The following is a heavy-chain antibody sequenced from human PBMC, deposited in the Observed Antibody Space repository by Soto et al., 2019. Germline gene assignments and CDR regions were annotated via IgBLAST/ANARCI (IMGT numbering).Heavy chain of an antibody. D-gene: IGHD2-2*01. CDR3: VRIIVVVPAAIWGIDYYYYYMDV. Sequence: GSLRLSCAASGFTFTTAWINWVRQAPGKGLEWVGRIKSKTDGGTGDFAAPVRGRFAISRDDSKSMVYLQMNSLKTEDTAVYYCVRIIVVVPAAIWGIDYYYYYMDVWGKGTTVTVSS. CDR1: GFTFTTAW. V-gene: IGHV3-15*07. J-gene: IGHJ6*03. CDR2: IKSKTDGGTG.